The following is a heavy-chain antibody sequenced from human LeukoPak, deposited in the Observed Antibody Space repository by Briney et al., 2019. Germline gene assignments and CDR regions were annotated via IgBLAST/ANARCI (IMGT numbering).Heavy chain of an antibody. CDR3: ARGAGGGYYDSSGYYADY. CDR1: GYSISSGYY. Sequence: SETLSLTCTVSGYSISSGYYWGWIRLPPGKGLEWIGSFFHSGSTYYNPSLKSRVTISVDRSKNQFSLKLSSVTAADTAVYYCARGAGGGYYDSSGYYADYWGQGTLVTVSS. J-gene: IGHJ4*02. D-gene: IGHD3-22*01. V-gene: IGHV4-38-2*02. CDR2: FFHSGST.